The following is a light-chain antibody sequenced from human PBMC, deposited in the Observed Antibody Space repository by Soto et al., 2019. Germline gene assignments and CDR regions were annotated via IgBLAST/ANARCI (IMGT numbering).Light chain of an antibody. CDR3: QQYNNWPPSII. CDR1: ESVSSN. V-gene: IGKV3-15*01. Sequence: VVTQSSAHPSFSPGERAHLSWRAIESVSSNVAWYQQRPGQAPRLLIYGASTRATETPVRFRGSGSGTDFTLTISSLQSEDVAVYYCQQYNNWPPSIIFGQGTRLEIK. CDR2: GAS. J-gene: IGKJ5*01.